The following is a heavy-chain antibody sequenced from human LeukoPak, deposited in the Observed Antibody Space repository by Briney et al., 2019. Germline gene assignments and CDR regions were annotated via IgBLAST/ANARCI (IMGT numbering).Heavy chain of an antibody. CDR1: GFTVSSHY. V-gene: IGHV3-53*01. CDR2: IYSGGST. Sequence: PGGSLRLSCAASGFTVSSHYMSWVRQAPGRGLEWVSVIYSGGSTYYAGSVKGRFTISRDDAKNSLYLQMNSLRADDTAMYYCARVSRVAYSSSWYLDYWGQGTLVTVSS. CDR3: ARVSRVAYSSSWYLDY. J-gene: IGHJ4*02. D-gene: IGHD6-13*01.